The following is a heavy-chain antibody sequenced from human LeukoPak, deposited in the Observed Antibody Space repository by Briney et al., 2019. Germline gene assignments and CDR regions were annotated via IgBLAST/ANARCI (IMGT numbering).Heavy chain of an antibody. CDR1: GGSFSGYY. D-gene: IGHD6-19*01. Sequence: SETLSLTCAVYGGSFSGYYWSWIRQPPGKGLGWIGEINHSGSTNYNPSLKSRVTISVDTSKNQFSLKLSSVTAADTAVYYCARVGWESNWFDPWGQGALVTVSS. CDR2: INHSGST. CDR3: ARVGWESNWFDP. J-gene: IGHJ5*02. V-gene: IGHV4-34*01.